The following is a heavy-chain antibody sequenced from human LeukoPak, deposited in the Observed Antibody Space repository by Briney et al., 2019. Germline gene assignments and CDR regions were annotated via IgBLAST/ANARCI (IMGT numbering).Heavy chain of an antibody. Sequence: GGSLRLSCAASGFTFSSYWMHWVRQAPGKGLVWVSRVNPDGSGTTISRDNGKNTLFLQTNSLRADDTAVYYCARGGLEPFDNWGQGTLVTVSS. V-gene: IGHV3-74*01. J-gene: IGHJ4*02. CDR3: ARGGLEPFDN. D-gene: IGHD1-1*01. CDR1: GFTFSSYW. CDR2: VNPDGSGT.